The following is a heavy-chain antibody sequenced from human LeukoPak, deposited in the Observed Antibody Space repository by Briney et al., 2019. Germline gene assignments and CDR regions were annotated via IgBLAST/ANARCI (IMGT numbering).Heavy chain of an antibody. J-gene: IGHJ5*02. CDR3: ARSDYYGSGSYYEEGYNWFDP. D-gene: IGHD3-10*01. CDR2: ISAYNGNT. CDR1: GYTFTNYG. Sequence: ASVKVSCKASGYTFTNYGISWVRQAPGQGLEWMGWISAYNGNTNYAQRLQGRVTMTTDTSTSTAYMELRSLRSDDTAVYYCARSDYYGSGSYYEEGYNWFDPWGQGTLVTVSS. V-gene: IGHV1-18*01.